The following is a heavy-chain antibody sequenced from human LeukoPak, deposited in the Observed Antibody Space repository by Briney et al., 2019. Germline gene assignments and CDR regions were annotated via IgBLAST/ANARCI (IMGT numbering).Heavy chain of an antibody. CDR3: AREAIDIVVVPAAPHFDY. CDR1: GFTFSSYG. CDR2: IWYDGSNK. Sequence: GGSLRLSCAASGFTFSSYGMHWVRQAPGKGQEWVAVIWYDGSNKYYADSVKGRFTISRDNSKNTLYLQMNSLRAEDTAVYYCAREAIDIVVVPAAPHFDYWGQGTLVTVSS. V-gene: IGHV3-33*01. D-gene: IGHD2-2*01. J-gene: IGHJ4*02.